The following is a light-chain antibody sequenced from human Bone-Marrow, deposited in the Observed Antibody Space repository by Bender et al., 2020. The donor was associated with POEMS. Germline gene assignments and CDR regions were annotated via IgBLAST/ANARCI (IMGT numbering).Light chain of an antibody. CDR1: TSNIGSNY. CDR2: RNN. CDR3: GAWDDSLSGFYV. V-gene: IGLV1-47*01. Sequence: QSVLTQPPSASGTPGQRVTISCSGSTSNIGSNYVFWYQQLPGTAPKLLIYRNNQRPSGVPDRFSGSKSGTSASLAISGLRSEDGADYYCGAWDDSLSGFYVFGSGTTVTVL. J-gene: IGLJ1*01.